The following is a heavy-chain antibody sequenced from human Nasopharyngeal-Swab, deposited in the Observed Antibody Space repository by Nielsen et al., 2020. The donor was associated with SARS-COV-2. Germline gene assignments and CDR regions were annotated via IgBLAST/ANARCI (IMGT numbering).Heavy chain of an antibody. CDR1: GFTFSSYA. Sequence: GGSLRLSCPASGFTFSSYAMSWVRQAPGKGLEWVSEISGSGGSTYYAESVKGRFTISRDNSKNTLSLQMSSLRAEDTAIYYCAKDLGVESPLWFDYWGQGTLLTVSS. V-gene: IGHV3-23*01. CDR2: ISGSGGST. J-gene: IGHJ4*02. D-gene: IGHD4-23*01. CDR3: AKDLGVESPLWFDY.